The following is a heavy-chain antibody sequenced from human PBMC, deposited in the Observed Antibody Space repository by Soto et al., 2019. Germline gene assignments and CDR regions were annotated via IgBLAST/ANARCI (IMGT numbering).Heavy chain of an antibody. Sequence: QVQLVQSGAEVKKPGSSVKVSCKASGGTFSSYTISWVRQAPGQGLEWMGRIIPILGIANYAQKFQGRVTITAEKSTSHAYVGLSSRRSEDTGVYYCAGDGAGGTGHYWGQGTLVTVSS. CDR3: AGDGAGGTGHY. D-gene: IGHD3-10*01. V-gene: IGHV1-69*08. J-gene: IGHJ4*02. CDR2: IIPILGIA. CDR1: GGTFSSYT.